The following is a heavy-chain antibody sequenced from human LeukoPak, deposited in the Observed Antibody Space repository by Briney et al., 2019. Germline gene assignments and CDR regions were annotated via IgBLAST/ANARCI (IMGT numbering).Heavy chain of an antibody. Sequence: TSETLSLTCTVSGGSISSGSYYWSWIRQPAGKGLEWIGRIYTSGSTNYNPSLKSRVTISVDTSKNQFSLKLSSVTAADTAVYYCARRHYDFWRPFDYWGQGTLVTVSS. CDR1: GGSISSGSYY. CDR2: IYTSGST. D-gene: IGHD3-3*01. J-gene: IGHJ4*02. CDR3: ARRHYDFWRPFDY. V-gene: IGHV4-61*02.